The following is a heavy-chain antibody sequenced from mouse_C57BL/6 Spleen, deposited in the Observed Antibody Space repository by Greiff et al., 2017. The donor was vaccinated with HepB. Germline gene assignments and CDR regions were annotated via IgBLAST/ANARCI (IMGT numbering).Heavy chain of an antibody. CDR2: INPNNGGT. CDR1: GYTFTDYN. CDR3: ARGYYGSSSEDYYAMDY. J-gene: IGHJ4*01. V-gene: IGHV1-18*01. D-gene: IGHD1-1*01. Sequence: EVQLQQSGPELVKPGASVKIPCKASGYTFTDYNMDWVKQSHGKSLEWIGDINPNNGGTIYNQKFKGKATLTVDKSSSTAYMELRSLTSEDTAVYYCARGYYGSSSEDYYAMDYWGQGTAVTVSS.